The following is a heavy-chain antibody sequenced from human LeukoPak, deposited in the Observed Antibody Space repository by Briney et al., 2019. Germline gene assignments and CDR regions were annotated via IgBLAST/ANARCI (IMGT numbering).Heavy chain of an antibody. CDR3: ARSATGRDAFDI. J-gene: IGHJ3*02. Sequence: ASVKVSCKASGYTFTGYYMHWVRQAPGQGLEWMGWINPNSGGTNYAQKFQGRFTMTRDTSISTAYMELSRLRSDDTAVYYCARSATGRDAFDIWGQGTMVTVSS. V-gene: IGHV1-2*02. D-gene: IGHD3-9*01. CDR2: INPNSGGT. CDR1: GYTFTGYY.